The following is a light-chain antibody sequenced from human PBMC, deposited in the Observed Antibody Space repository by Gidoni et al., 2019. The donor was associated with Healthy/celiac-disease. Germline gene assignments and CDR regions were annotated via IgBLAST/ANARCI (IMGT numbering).Light chain of an antibody. V-gene: IGKV3-20*01. J-gene: IGKJ4*01. Sequence: ETVLTQSPGPLSLSPGERATLSCRASQSVSRSYLAWYQQKPGQAPRLLIYSASSGATGIPDRFSGSGSGTDFTITISRLESEDFAVYYCKQYGSFGGGTKVEIK. CDR3: KQYGS. CDR2: SAS. CDR1: QSVSRSY.